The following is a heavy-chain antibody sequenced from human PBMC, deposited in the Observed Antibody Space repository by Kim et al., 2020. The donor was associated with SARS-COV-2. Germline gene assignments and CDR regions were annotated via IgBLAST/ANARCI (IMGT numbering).Heavy chain of an antibody. J-gene: IGHJ4*02. CDR1: GGSITGSSYY. CDR3: ASIGGAYHFDY. Sequence: SETLSLTCTVSGGSITGSSYYWGWVRQPPGKGLEWIGSIYYSGSAYSNPSLRSRVTISVDTSNNQFSLKLRSVTAADTAVYHCASIGGAYHFDYWGQGSL. D-gene: IGHD3-16*01. V-gene: IGHV4-39*01. CDR2: IYYSGSA.